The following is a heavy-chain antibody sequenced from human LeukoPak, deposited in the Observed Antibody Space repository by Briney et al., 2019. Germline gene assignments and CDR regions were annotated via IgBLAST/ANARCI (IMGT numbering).Heavy chain of an antibody. CDR2: IYYSGST. V-gene: IGHV4-39*01. CDR3: ARTVSMVRGVISWFDP. J-gene: IGHJ5*02. CDR1: CGSISSSSYY. D-gene: IGHD3-10*01. Sequence: SETLSLTCTVSCGSISSSSYYWGWIRQPPGKGLEWIGSIYYSGSTYYNPSLKSRVTISVDTSKNQFSLKLSSVTAADTAVYYCARTVSMVRGVISWFDPWGQGTLVTVSS.